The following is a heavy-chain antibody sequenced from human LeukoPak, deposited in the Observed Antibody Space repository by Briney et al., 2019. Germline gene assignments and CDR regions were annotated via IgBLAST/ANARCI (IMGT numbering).Heavy chain of an antibody. CDR2: TSSYNGNT. J-gene: IGHJ4*02. D-gene: IGHD6-19*01. Sequence: ASVKVSCRASGYTFTTYDISWVRQAPGQGLEWVGWTSSYNGNTYYAQKFQGRVTITRDTSASTAYMELSSLRSEDTAVYYCAREGVAGTWDYWGQGTLVTVSS. V-gene: IGHV1-18*01. CDR3: AREGVAGTWDY. CDR1: GYTFTTYD.